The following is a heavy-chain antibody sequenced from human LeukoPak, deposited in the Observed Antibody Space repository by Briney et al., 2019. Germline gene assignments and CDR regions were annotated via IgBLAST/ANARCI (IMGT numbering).Heavy chain of an antibody. CDR2: IIPISGTA. D-gene: IGHD6-13*01. CDR1: GGTFSNHA. Sequence: SVKVSCTASGGTFSNHAISWVRQAPGQGLEWMGVIIPISGTANYAQKFQGRVTITADASTSTVYMELSSLTSDDTAVYYCARWAGDSSAWYPALFDYWGQGTLVTVSS. J-gene: IGHJ4*02. V-gene: IGHV1-69*13. CDR3: ARWAGDSSAWYPALFDY.